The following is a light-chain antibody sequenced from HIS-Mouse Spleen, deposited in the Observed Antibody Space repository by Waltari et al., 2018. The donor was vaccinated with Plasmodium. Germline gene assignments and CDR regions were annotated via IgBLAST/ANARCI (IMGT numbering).Light chain of an antibody. J-gene: IGLJ2*01. CDR1: NLGDKY. Sequence: SYELTQPPSVSVSPGQTARITCSGDNLGDKYACWYQQKPGQSPLLVIYQDSKRPSGIPERFSGSNSGNTATLTISGTQAMDEADYYCQAWDSSTVVFGGGTKLTVL. V-gene: IGLV3-1*01. CDR3: QAWDSSTVV. CDR2: QDS.